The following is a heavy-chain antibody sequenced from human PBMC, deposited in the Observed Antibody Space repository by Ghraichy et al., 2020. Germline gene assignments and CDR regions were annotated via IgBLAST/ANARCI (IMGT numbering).Heavy chain of an antibody. J-gene: IGHJ6*02. Sequence: ASVKVSCKAGGYPVTTPVINWVRQATGQGVEWMGWMNPNIGRTGYAQKFQGRVTMTRDTSISTAYMELSSLRSEDTAVYYCARRGYSCYDDMDVWGQGTTGTVSS. CDR2: MNPNIGRT. V-gene: IGHV1-8*01. D-gene: IGHD5-12*01. CDR1: GYPVTTPV. CDR3: ARRGYSCYDDMDV.